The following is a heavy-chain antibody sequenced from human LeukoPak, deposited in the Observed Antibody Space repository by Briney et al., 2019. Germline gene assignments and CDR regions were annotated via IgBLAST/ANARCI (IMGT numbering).Heavy chain of an antibody. Sequence: PSETLSLTCAVYGGSFSGYYWSWIRQPPGKGLEWIGEINHSGSTNYNPSLKSQVTISVDTSKNQFPLKLSSVTAADTAVSFLCGQQKYYFDYWGQGTLVTVSS. V-gene: IGHV4-34*01. CDR1: GGSFSGYY. J-gene: IGHJ4*02. CDR3: CGQQKYYFDY. D-gene: IGHD6-13*01. CDR2: INHSGST.